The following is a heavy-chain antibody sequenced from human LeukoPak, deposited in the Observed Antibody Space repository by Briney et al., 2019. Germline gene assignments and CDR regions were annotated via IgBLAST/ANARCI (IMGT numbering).Heavy chain of an antibody. J-gene: IGHJ4*02. CDR3: AKVFRVAVAGTRGFFDY. CDR2: IRYDGSIK. V-gene: IGHV3-30*02. CDR1: GFTFSTYG. Sequence: PGGSLRLSCAASGFTFSTYGMHWVRQAPGKGLEGVAFIRYDGSIKYYADSVKGRFTISRDNSKSTLYLQLNSLRAEDTALYYCAKVFRVAVAGTRGFFDYWGQGTLVTVSS. D-gene: IGHD6-19*01.